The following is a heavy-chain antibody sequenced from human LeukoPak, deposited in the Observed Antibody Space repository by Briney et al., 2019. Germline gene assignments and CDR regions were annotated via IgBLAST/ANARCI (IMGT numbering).Heavy chain of an antibody. CDR1: GYSISSGYY. V-gene: IGHV4-38-2*02. CDR2: IYHSGST. D-gene: IGHD3-10*01. CDR3: ARHYGSGMDYFDP. Sequence: PSETLSLTCTVSGYSISSGYYWGWIRQPPGKGLEWIGSIYHSGSTYYNPSLRSRVTISVDTSKNQFSLKLSSVTAADTAVYYSARHYGSGMDYFDPWGQGTLVTVSS. J-gene: IGHJ5*02.